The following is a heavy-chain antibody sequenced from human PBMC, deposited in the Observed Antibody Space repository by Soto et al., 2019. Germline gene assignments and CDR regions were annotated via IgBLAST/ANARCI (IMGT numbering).Heavy chain of an antibody. V-gene: IGHV4-39*01. Sequence: SLTCTVCDGSISSTSSYWGWIRQPPGKGLEWIGTIYYSGSTYYNPSLKSRVTISVDTSKNQFSLKLSSVTAADTAVYYCARHQIFYSYCYCYVGSYFDYSGQGTLVTVS. D-gene: IGHD3-16*02. CDR3: ARHQIFYSYCYCYVGSYFDY. CDR2: IYYSGST. J-gene: IGHJ4*02. CDR1: DGSISSTSSY.